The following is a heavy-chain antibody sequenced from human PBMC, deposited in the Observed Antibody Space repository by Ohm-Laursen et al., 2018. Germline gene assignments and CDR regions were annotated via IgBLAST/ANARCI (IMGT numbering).Heavy chain of an antibody. D-gene: IGHD4/OR15-4a*01. CDR3: ARTQANYYYFDY. Sequence: GTLSLTCTVSGGSISGYYWSWIRQTAGKGLEWIGRIYSSGSTDYNPSLKSRVTLSVDTSKNQFSLKLTSVAAADTAVYYCARTQANYYYFDYWGQGALVTVSS. CDR2: IYSSGST. J-gene: IGHJ4*02. CDR1: GGSISGYY. V-gene: IGHV4-4*07.